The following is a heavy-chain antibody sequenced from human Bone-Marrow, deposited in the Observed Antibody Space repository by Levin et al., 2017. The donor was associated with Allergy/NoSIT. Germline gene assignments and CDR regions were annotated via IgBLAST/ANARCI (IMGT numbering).Heavy chain of an antibody. V-gene: IGHV3-66*02. CDR1: EFTVSSNY. D-gene: IGHD5-18*01. CDR2: IYSGGDT. Sequence: GGSLRLSCAASEFTVSSNYMTWVRQAPGKGLEWVSLIYSGGDTDYADSVKGRFTISRDNSRNTLYLQMNSLRAEDTAVYYCARKTDTLDKVMVLPGDVWGKGTTVTVSS. J-gene: IGHJ6*04. CDR3: ARKTDTLDKVMVLPGDV.